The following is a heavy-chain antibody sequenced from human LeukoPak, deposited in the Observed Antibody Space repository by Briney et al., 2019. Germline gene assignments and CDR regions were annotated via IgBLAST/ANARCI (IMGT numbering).Heavy chain of an antibody. Sequence: SETLSLTCTVSGGSISSYYWSWIRQPPGKGLEWIGYIYYSGSTNYNPSLKSRVTISVDTSKNQFSLKLSSVTAADTAVYYCARGQRVPRYCSGGSCYSGYNLFDYWGQGTLVTVSS. J-gene: IGHJ4*02. CDR2: IYYSGST. CDR3: ARGQRVPRYCSGGSCYSGYNLFDY. CDR1: GGSISSYY. D-gene: IGHD2-15*01. V-gene: IGHV4-59*12.